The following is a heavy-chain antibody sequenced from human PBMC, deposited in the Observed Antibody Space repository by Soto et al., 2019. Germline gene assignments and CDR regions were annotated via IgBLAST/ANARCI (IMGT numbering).Heavy chain of an antibody. V-gene: IGHV4-39*01. CDR3: ARRLYGEPFDY. J-gene: IGHJ4*02. CDR2: IYYSGST. Sequence: QLQLQESGPGLVKPSETLSLTCTVSGGSIGSSSSYWGWIRQPPGKGLEWIGSIYYSGSTYYNPSLKSRVTISVDTSKNQFSLKLSSVTAADTAVYYCARRLYGEPFDYWGQGTLVTVSS. D-gene: IGHD4-17*01. CDR1: GGSIGSSSSY.